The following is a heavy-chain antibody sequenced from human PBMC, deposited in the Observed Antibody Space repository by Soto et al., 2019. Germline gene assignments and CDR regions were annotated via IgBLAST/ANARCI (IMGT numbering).Heavy chain of an antibody. CDR1: GGSISSGDYY. D-gene: IGHD2-2*01. CDR3: ARDKENSTAFGDAFDI. J-gene: IGHJ3*02. CDR2: IYYSGST. Sequence: SETLSLTCTVSGGSISSGDYYWSWIRQPPGKGLEWIGYIYYSGSTYYNPSLKSRVTISVDTSKNQFSLKLSSVTAADTAVYYCARDKENSTAFGDAFDIWGQGTMVTVSS. V-gene: IGHV4-30-4*01.